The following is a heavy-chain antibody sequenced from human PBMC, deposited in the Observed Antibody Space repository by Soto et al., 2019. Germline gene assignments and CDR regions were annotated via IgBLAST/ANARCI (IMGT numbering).Heavy chain of an antibody. CDR3: ARHYYDTLGY. CDR1: GGSISSSSCC. D-gene: IGHD3-22*01. CDR2: IYYSGST. V-gene: IGHV4-39*01. Sequence: PLETLCLTCTVSGGSISSSSCCWGWIRQPPGKGLEWIGSIYYSGSTYYNPSLKSRVTISVDTSKNQFSLKLSSVTAADTAVYYCARHYYDTLGYWGQGTLVTVSS. J-gene: IGHJ4*02.